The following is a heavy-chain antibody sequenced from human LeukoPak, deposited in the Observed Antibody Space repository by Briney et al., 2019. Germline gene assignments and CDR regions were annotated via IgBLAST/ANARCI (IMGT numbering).Heavy chain of an antibody. CDR3: AKLGYSGSYFDY. Sequence: GGSLRLSCAASGFTFSSYWMSWVRKAPGKGLEWVANIKQDGSEKYYVDSVKGRFTISRDNAKNSLYLQMNSLRAEDTAVYYCAKLGYSGSYFDYWGQGTLVTVSS. CDR2: IKQDGSEK. CDR1: GFTFSSYW. V-gene: IGHV3-7*03. J-gene: IGHJ4*02. D-gene: IGHD5-12*01.